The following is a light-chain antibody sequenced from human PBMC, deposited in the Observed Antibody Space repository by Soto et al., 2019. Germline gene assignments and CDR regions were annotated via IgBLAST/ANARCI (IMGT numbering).Light chain of an antibody. CDR1: QSVSSN. V-gene: IGKV3-15*01. Sequence: EMVMTQSPATLSVSPGERATLSCRASQSVSSNLAWYQQKPGQAPRLLIYGASTRATGIPARFSGSGSGTEFTLTISSLQSEDFAVYYCQQYNNWPPLTFGQGTKGEIK. CDR2: GAS. CDR3: QQYNNWPPLT. J-gene: IGKJ1*01.